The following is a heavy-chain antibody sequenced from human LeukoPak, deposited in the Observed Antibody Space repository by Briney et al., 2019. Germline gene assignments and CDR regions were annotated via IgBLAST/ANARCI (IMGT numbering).Heavy chain of an antibody. CDR2: IYYSGST. J-gene: IGHJ3*02. V-gene: IGHV4-59*01. CDR3: ARGPLGDEFADVSDI. CDR1: GVSISTSD. D-gene: IGHD4-17*01. Sequence: SGTLSLTCTVSGVSISTSDSSWLRQPAGKGLEWFGYIYYSGSTNYNPSLKSRVTISVDTSKNQFSLKLSSVTAADTAVYYCARGPLGDEFADVSDIWGQGRMLSVSS.